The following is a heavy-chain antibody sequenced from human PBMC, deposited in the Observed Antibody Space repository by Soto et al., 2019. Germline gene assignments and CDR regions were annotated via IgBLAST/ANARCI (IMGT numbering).Heavy chain of an antibody. CDR1: GGSFSGYY. CDR3: ARGQGGVVNAYYYYYGMDV. J-gene: IGHJ6*02. Sequence: SETLSLTCAVYGGSFSGYYWSWIRQPPGKGLEWIGEINHSGSTNYNPSLKSRVTISVDTSKNQFSLKLSSVTAADTAVYYCARGQGGVVNAYYYYYGMDVWGQGTTVTVSS. D-gene: IGHD3-3*01. V-gene: IGHV4-34*01. CDR2: INHSGST.